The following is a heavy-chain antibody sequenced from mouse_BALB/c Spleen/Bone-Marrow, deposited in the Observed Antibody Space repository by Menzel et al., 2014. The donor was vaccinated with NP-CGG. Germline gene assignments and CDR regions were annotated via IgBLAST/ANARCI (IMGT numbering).Heavy chain of an antibody. Sequence: EVKLEESGGGLVQPGGSLRLSCATSGFTFTDYFMSWVRQPPGKALEWLGFIRNKANGYTTECSASVKGRFTISRDNSQSILYLQLSTLRPEDSATYYCASSYALDSWGQGTSVTGSS. CDR2: IRNKANGYTT. CDR1: GFTFTDYF. J-gene: IGHJ4*01. V-gene: IGHV7-3*02. CDR3: ASSYALDS.